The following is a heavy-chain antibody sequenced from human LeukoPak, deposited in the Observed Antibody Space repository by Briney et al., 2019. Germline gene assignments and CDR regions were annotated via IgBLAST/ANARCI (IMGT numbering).Heavy chain of an antibody. CDR3: ARVVAGTGHFDY. J-gene: IGHJ4*02. V-gene: IGHV1-2*02. D-gene: IGHD6-19*01. CDR1: GYTFTGYY. CDR2: INPNSGGT. Sequence: AASVKVSCKASGYTFTGYYMHWVRQAPGQGLEWMGWINPNSGGTNYAQKFQGRVTMTRDTSISTAYMELSRLRSDGTAVYYCARVVAGTGHFDYWGQGTLVTVSS.